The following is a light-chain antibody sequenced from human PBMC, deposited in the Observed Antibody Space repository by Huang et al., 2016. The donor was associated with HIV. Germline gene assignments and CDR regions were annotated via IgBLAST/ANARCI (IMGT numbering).Light chain of an antibody. CDR1: QSISSN. Sequence: EIVMTQSPATLSVSPGERATLSCRASQSISSNLAWYQQRPGQAPRLLISGASTRATGILARFSGSGSGTEFTLTISSLQSEDFAVYYCQQYNNWPPRRTFGQGTKVEIK. V-gene: IGKV3-15*01. J-gene: IGKJ1*01. CDR2: GAS. CDR3: QQYNNWPPRRT.